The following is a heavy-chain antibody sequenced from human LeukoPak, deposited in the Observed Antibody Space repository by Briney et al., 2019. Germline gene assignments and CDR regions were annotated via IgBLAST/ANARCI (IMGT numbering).Heavy chain of an antibody. CDR1: GYTFTSYD. D-gene: IGHD2-2*01. V-gene: IGHV1-8*01. Sequence: ASVKVSCKASGYTFTSYDINWVRQATGQGLEWMGWMNPNSGNTGYAQKFQGRVTMTRNTSISTAYMELSSLRSVDTAVYYCARDCSSTSCYDYYGMDVWGQGTTVTVSS. CDR3: ARDCSSTSCYDYYGMDV. J-gene: IGHJ6*02. CDR2: MNPNSGNT.